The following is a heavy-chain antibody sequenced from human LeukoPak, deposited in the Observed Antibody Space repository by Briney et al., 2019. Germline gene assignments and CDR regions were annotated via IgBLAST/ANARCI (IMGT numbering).Heavy chain of an antibody. CDR1: GFTFSSYS. CDR3: AREVYGGNSDGTFDY. V-gene: IGHV3-21*01. J-gene: IGHJ4*02. Sequence: PGGSLRLSCAASGFTFSSYSMNWVRQAPGKGLEWVSSISSSSSYIYYADSVKGRLTISRDNAKNSLYLQMNSLRAEDTAVYYCAREVYGGNSDGTFDYWGQGTLVTVSS. CDR2: ISSSSSYI. D-gene: IGHD4-23*01.